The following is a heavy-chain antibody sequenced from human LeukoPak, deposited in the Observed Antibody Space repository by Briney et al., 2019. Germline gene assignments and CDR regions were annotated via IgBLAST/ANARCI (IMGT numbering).Heavy chain of an antibody. V-gene: IGHV4-59*01. CDR3: ARDLGDGYNSGDAFDI. Sequence: KPSETLSLTCTVSGGSISSYYWSWIQQPPGKGLEWIGYIYYSGSTNYNPSLKSRVTISVDTSKNQFSLKLSSVTAADTAVYYCARDLGDGYNSGDAFDIWGQGTMVTVSS. J-gene: IGHJ3*02. CDR1: GGSISSYY. D-gene: IGHD5-24*01. CDR2: IYYSGST.